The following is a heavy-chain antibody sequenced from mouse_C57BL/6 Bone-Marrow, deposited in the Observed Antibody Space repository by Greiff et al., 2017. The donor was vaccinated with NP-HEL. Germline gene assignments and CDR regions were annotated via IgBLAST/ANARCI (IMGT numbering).Heavy chain of an antibody. V-gene: IGHV1-82*01. CDR1: GYAFSSSW. Sequence: VQLQESGPELVKPGASVKISCKASGYAFSSSWMNWVKQRPGQGLEWIGRIYPGDGDTNYNGKFKGKATLTADKSSSTAYMQLSSLTSEDSAVYVCAREGGGDYYGSSYAWWAYWGQGTLVTVSA. CDR3: AREGGGDYYGSSYAWWAY. J-gene: IGHJ3*01. D-gene: IGHD1-1*01. CDR2: IYPGDGDT.